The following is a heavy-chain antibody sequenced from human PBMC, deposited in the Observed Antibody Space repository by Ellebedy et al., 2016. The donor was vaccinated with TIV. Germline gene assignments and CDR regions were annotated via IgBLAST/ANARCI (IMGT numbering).Heavy chain of an antibody. J-gene: IGHJ5*02. CDR3: ARNRDANGWYVDL. CDR2: INSDGSST. D-gene: IGHD6-19*01. V-gene: IGHV3-74*01. CDR1: GFRFRSSW. Sequence: PGGSLRLSCAASGFRFRSSWMHWIRQAPEKGLVWVARINSDGSSTSYADSMKGRFTVSRDNSKNTVYLQMNSLRVEDTAVYFCARNRDANGWYVDLWGQGTLVTVSS.